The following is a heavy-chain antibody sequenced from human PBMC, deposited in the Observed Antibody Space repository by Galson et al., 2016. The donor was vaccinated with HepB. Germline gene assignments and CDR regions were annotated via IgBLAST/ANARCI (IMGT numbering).Heavy chain of an antibody. CDR1: GLTFEDYA. Sequence: SLRLSCAASGLTFEDYAMHWVRQVPGKGLEWVPGISWNSVNIGYADSVKGRFTIFRDTARNSLYLQMDNLGLEDTALYYCAKDDAFDVWGQGTMVIVSS. CDR3: AKDDAFDV. V-gene: IGHV3-9*01. J-gene: IGHJ3*01. CDR2: ISWNSVNI.